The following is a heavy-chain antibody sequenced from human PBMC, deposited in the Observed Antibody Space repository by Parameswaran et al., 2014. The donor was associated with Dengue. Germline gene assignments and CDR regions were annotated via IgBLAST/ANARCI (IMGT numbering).Heavy chain of an antibody. CDR3: ARDPKMYSGSYYLDY. V-gene: IGHV3-74*01. J-gene: IGHJ4*02. D-gene: IGHD1-26*01. CDR2: INSDGSST. Sequence: VRQMPGKGLVWVSRINSDGSSTSYADSVKGRFTISRDNAKNTLYLQMNSLRAEDTAVYYCARDPKMYSGSYYLDYWGQGTLVTVSS.